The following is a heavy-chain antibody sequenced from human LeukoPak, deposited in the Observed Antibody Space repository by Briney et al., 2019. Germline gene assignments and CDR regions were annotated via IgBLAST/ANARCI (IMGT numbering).Heavy chain of an antibody. CDR2: IYPGDSDT. Sequence: GESLKISCKGSGYSFTSYWIGWVRQMPGKGLEWMGIIYPGDSDTRYSPSFQGQVTISADKSISTAYLQWSSLKASDTARYYCARLTTSTTYYYYMDVWGKGTTVTISS. J-gene: IGHJ6*03. CDR3: ARLTTSTTYYYYMDV. V-gene: IGHV5-51*01. CDR1: GYSFTSYW. D-gene: IGHD3-3*01.